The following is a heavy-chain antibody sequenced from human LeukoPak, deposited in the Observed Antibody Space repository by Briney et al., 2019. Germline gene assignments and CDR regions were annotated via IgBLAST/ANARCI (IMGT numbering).Heavy chain of an antibody. CDR3: AKEPYSGSQLLDY. Sequence: GRSLRLSCAASGFTFSSYAMHWVRQAPGKGLEWVAVISYDGNNKYYADSVKGRFTISRDNSKNTLYLQMNSLRAEDTAVYYCAKEPYSGSQLLDYWGQGTLVTVSS. CDR2: ISYDGNNK. CDR1: GFTFSSYA. D-gene: IGHD1-26*01. V-gene: IGHV3-30-3*01. J-gene: IGHJ4*02.